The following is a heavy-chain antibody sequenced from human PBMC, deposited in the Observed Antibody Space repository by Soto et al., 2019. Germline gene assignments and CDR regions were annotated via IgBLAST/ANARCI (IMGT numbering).Heavy chain of an antibody. D-gene: IGHD3-3*01. Sequence: PGGSLRLSCAASGFTFSSYAMHWVRQAPGKGLEWVAVISYDGSNKYYADSVKGRFTISRDNSKNTLYLQMNSLRAEDTAVYYCARDRIDFWSGYYPATYYYGMDVWGQGTTVTVSS. CDR1: GFTFSSYA. CDR3: ARDRIDFWSGYYPATYYYGMDV. J-gene: IGHJ6*02. V-gene: IGHV3-30-3*01. CDR2: ISYDGSNK.